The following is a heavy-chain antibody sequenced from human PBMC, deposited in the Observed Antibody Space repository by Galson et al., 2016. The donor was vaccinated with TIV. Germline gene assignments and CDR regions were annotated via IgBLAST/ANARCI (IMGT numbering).Heavy chain of an antibody. CDR1: GFTFSTYA. V-gene: IGHV3-23*01. Sequence: SLRLSCAASGFTFSTYAMNWVRQAPGKGLERVSGIVGTGGTTYYADSVKGRFTISRDNSKNTLYLQMNSLRAEDAAVYYCAKRKNYGGDAFDLWGQGTLVTVSS. CDR2: IVGTGGTT. CDR3: AKRKNYGGDAFDL. D-gene: IGHD4-23*01. J-gene: IGHJ3*01.